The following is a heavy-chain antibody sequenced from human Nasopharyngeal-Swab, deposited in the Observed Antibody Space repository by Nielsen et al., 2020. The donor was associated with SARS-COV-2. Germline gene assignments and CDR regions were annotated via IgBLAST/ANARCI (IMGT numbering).Heavy chain of an antibody. CDR3: ARDGGWLQLLYYYYGMDV. Sequence: ASVKVSCKASGYTFTSYDINWVRQATGQGLEWMGWMNPNSGNTGYAQKFQGRVTMTRNTSISTAYMELSSLRSEDTAVYYCARDGGWLQLLYYYYGMDVWGQGTTVTVSS. J-gene: IGHJ6*02. V-gene: IGHV1-8*01. CDR1: GYTFTSYD. D-gene: IGHD5-24*01. CDR2: MNPNSGNT.